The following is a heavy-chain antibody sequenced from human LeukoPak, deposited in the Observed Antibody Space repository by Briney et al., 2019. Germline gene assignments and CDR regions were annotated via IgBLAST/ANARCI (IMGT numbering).Heavy chain of an antibody. D-gene: IGHD5-18*01. V-gene: IGHV3-23*01. Sequence: GGSLRLSCAASGFTFSSYAMSWVRQAPGKGLEWVSAISGSGGSTYYADSVKGRFTISRDNAKNSLYLQMNSLRAEDTAVYYCARDRSDNEYSYGAFDYWGQGTLVTVSS. CDR1: GFTFSSYA. J-gene: IGHJ4*02. CDR3: ARDRSDNEYSYGAFDY. CDR2: ISGSGGST.